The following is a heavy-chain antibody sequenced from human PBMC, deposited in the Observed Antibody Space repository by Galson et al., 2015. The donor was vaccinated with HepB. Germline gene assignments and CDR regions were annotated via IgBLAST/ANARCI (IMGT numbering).Heavy chain of an antibody. CDR3: VKDVVYAGHRYFDY. CDR1: GFTFENYV. V-gene: IGHV3-9*01. CDR2: ISWNSGKI. D-gene: IGHD1-14*01. J-gene: IGHJ4*02. Sequence: SLRLSCAASGFTFENYVMHWVRQAPGKGLEWVSSISWNSGKIAYADSVKGRFTISRDNAKNSLYLQMNGLRADDTAFYYCVKDVVYAGHRYFDYWGQGTLVTVSS.